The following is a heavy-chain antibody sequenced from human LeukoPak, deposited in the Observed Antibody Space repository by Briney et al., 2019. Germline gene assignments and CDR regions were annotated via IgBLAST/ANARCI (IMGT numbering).Heavy chain of an antibody. CDR1: GLTSSTPG. D-gene: IGHD1-14*01. CDR2: IGPTGSDR. Sequence: GGSLRPSFTASGLTSSTPGFTWFRQPPGKGLEWAASIGPTGSDRYHADSIKGRFTISRDNANNFLYLQMNSLRAEDTAVYYCATETNGRHYDYWGQGTLLTVSS. J-gene: IGHJ4*02. CDR3: ATETNGRHYDY. V-gene: IGHV3-21*06.